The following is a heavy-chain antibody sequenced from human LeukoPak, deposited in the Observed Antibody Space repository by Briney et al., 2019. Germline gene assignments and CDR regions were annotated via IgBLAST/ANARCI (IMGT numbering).Heavy chain of an antibody. CDR1: GGSISSYY. V-gene: IGHV4-59*08. CDR2: IYHSGST. D-gene: IGHD4-17*01. Sequence: SETLSLTCTVSGGSISSYYWSWIRQPPGKGLEWIGSIYHSGSTYYNPSLKSRVTISVDTSKNQFSLKLSSVTAADTAVYYCARTPAAFGNLGPYGDYDYYYYMDVWGKGTTVTISS. J-gene: IGHJ6*03. CDR3: ARTPAAFGNLGPYGDYDYYYYMDV.